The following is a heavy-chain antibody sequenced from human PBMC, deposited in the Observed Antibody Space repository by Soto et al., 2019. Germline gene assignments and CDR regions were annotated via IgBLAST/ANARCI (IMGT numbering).Heavy chain of an antibody. CDR2: INHSGST. CDR3: AKDKITGLYDY. D-gene: IGHD2-2*02. V-gene: IGHV4-34*01. Sequence: SETLSLTCAVYGGSFSGYYWTWIRQPPGTGLEWIGEINHSGSTNYNPSLKSRVTISVDTSKNQFSLKLTSVTAADTAVYYCAKDKITGLYDYWSQGTLVTVSS. CDR1: GGSFSGYY. J-gene: IGHJ4*02.